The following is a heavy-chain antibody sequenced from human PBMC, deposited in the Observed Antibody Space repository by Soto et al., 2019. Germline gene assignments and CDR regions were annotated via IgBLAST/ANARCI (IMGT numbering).Heavy chain of an antibody. V-gene: IGHV5-51*01. J-gene: IGHJ4*02. CDR1: GYSFTCYW. CDR3: ARLLSASHYYGSGAVPFDY. Sequence: GESLKISCKGSGYSFTCYWIGWVRQMPGKGLEWMGIIYPSDSDTRYSPSFQGQVTISADKSISTAYLQWSSLKASDTAMYYCARLLSASHYYGSGAVPFDYWGQGTLVTVSS. CDR2: IYPSDSDT. D-gene: IGHD3-10*01.